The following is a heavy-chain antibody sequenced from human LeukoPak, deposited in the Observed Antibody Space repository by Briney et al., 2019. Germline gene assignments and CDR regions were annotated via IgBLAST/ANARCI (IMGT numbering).Heavy chain of an antibody. CDR3: ARHIGTTSSDYYPY. J-gene: IGHJ4*02. CDR1: GGSISSYY. V-gene: IGHV4-59*08. CDR2: IYYSGST. D-gene: IGHD3-22*01. Sequence: SETLSLTCSVSGGSISSYYWSWIRQPPGKGLEWIGYIYYSGSTNYNPSLKSRVTISVDTSKNQFSLILSSATAADTAVYYCARHIGTTSSDYYPYWGQGTLVTVSS.